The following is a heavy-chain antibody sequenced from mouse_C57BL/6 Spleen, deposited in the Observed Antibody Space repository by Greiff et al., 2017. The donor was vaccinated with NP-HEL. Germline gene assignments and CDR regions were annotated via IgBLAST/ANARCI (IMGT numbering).Heavy chain of an antibody. CDR2: IYPGSGNT. D-gene: IGHD2-4*01. V-gene: IGHV1-76*01. Sequence: VQLQQSGAELVRPGASVKLSCKASGYTFTDYYINWVKQRPGQGLEWIARIYPGSGNTYYNEKFKGKATLTAEKSSSTAYMQLSSLTSEDAAVYFCAREGICYDYNGYFDVWGTGTTVTVSS. CDR3: AREGICYDYNGYFDV. CDR1: GYTFTDYY. J-gene: IGHJ1*03.